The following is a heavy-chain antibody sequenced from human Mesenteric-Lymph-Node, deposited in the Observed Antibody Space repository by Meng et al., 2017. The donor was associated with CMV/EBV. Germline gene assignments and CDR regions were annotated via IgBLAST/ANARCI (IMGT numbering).Heavy chain of an antibody. V-gene: IGHV3-74*01. CDR1: GFSFSDYW. D-gene: IGHD4-17*01. Sequence: GESLKISCGASGFSFSDYWMHWVRRVPGKGLVWVSRINRDGTYTKYADSVKGRFTISRDNAKNTLHLQMNSLRAEDTAVYYCAKIATVTKGYYFDYWGQGTLVTVSS. J-gene: IGHJ4*02. CDR3: AKIATVTKGYYFDY. CDR2: INRDGTYT.